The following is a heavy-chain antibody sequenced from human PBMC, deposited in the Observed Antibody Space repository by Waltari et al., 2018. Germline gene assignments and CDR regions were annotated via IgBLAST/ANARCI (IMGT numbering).Heavy chain of an antibody. Sequence: EVQLVESGGGLVKPGGSLRLSCAASGFTFSSYSMNWVRQAHGKGLEWVSSISSSSSYIYYADSVKGRFTISRDNAKNSLYLQMNSLRAEDTAVYYCARGGGYDFWSGYLRAWFDPWGQGTLVTVSS. V-gene: IGHV3-21*01. CDR1: GFTFSSYS. CDR3: ARGGGYDFWSGYLRAWFDP. CDR2: ISSSSSYI. D-gene: IGHD3-3*01. J-gene: IGHJ5*02.